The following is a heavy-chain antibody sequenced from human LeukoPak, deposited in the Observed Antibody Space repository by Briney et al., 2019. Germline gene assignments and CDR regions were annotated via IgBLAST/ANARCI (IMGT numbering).Heavy chain of an antibody. CDR1: GFTLSGSA. CDR2: ISANGDNT. Sequence: GGSLRLSCSAPGFTLSGSAMHWVRQAPGKGPEFVSGISANGDNTYYGDSVKVRFTISRDNSKNTVHLQMSSLSPEDTAVYYCVRDLTWGQGTLVIVSS. J-gene: IGHJ5*02. CDR3: VRDLT. V-gene: IGHV3-64D*06.